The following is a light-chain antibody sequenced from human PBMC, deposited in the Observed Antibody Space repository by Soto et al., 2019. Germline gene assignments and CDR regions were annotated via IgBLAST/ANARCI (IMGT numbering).Light chain of an antibody. CDR2: DVN. CDR1: NSDIGAYNF. J-gene: IGLJ2*01. CDR3: GSYAGG. V-gene: IGLV2-11*01. Sequence: QSALTQPRSVSGSPGQSVAISCTGTNSDIGAYNFVSWYQQHPGKAPKLIIYDVNKRPSGVPDRFSGFKSGNTASLTISGLQAEDEADYHCGSYAGGFGGGTKLTVL.